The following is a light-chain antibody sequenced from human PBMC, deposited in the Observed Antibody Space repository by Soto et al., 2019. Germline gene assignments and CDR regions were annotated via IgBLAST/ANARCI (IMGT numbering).Light chain of an antibody. CDR2: GAS. V-gene: IGKV3-20*01. Sequence: EIVLTQSPGTLSLSPGERATLSCRASQSVTSSYLAWLQQKPGQAPRLLIYGASSRATGIPDRFSGSGSGTDSTLTISRLEPEDCAVYYCQQYGSPPHPFGQGTRLEIK. CDR3: QQYGSPPHP. CDR1: QSVTSSY. J-gene: IGKJ5*01.